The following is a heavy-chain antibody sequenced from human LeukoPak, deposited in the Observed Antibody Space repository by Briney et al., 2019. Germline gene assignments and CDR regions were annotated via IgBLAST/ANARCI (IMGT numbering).Heavy chain of an antibody. CDR2: INPNSGGT. V-gene: IGHV1-2*02. D-gene: IGHD4-17*01. CDR1: GYTFTGYY. J-gene: IGHJ4*02. Sequence: PKASVKVSCKASGYTFTGYYMHWVRQAPGQGLEWMGWINPNSGGTNYAQKFQGRVTMTRDTSISTAYMELSRLRSDDTAVYYCARGGRTVTPNIVYFDYWGQGTLVTVSS. CDR3: ARGGRTVTPNIVYFDY.